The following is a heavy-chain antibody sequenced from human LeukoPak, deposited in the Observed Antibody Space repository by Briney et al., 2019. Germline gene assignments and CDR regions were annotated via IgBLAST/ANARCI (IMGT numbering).Heavy chain of an antibody. CDR1: GFTFSSYA. CDR2: ISGSGGTT. D-gene: IGHD3-3*01. J-gene: IGHJ5*02. CDR3: AKHNDFWSVSNWFDP. V-gene: IGHV3-23*01. Sequence: GGSLRLSCAASGFTFSSYAMSWVRQAPGKGLEWVSSISGSGGTTYYADPVKGRFTISRDNSKNTLYLQMDSPRAEDTALYYCAKHNDFWSVSNWFDPWGQGTLVIVSS.